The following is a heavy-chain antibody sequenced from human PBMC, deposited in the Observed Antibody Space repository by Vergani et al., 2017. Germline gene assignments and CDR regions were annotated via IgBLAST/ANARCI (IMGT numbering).Heavy chain of an antibody. J-gene: IGHJ4*02. CDR2: IYYSGST. D-gene: IGHD3-22*01. V-gene: IGHV4-30-4*01. CDR1: GGSISSGDYY. CDR3: ARDSSGYYTTRGSFFDY. Sequence: QVQLQESGPGLVKPSQTLSLTCTVSGGSISSGDYYWSWIRQPPGKGLEWIGYIYYSGSTYYNPSLKSRVTISVDTSKNQFSLKLSSVTAADTAVNYCARDSSGYYTTRGSFFDYWGQGTLVTVSS.